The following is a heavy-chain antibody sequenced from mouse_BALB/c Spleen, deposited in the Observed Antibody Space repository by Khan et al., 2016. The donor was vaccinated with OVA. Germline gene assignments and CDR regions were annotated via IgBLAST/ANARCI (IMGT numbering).Heavy chain of an antibody. D-gene: IGHD1-1*02. CDR3: ARRAYYANWYFDV. CDR1: GYSITSDYA. V-gene: IGHV3-2*02. Sequence: VQLKESGPGLVKPSQSLSLTCTVTGYSITSDYAWNWIRQFPGNKLEWMGYISYSGSTYYNPSLKSRISITRDTSKNQFFLQLNSVTTGDTATYYCARRAYYANWYFDVWGAGTTVTVSS. CDR2: ISYSGST. J-gene: IGHJ1*01.